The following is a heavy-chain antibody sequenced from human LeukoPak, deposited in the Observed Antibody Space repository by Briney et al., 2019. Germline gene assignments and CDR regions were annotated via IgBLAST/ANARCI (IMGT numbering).Heavy chain of an antibody. J-gene: IGHJ4*02. CDR1: GFTFRSYA. CDR2: ITYNSGTI. V-gene: IGHV3-23*01. CDR3: AKEAVEYFDY. Sequence: GGSLRLSCAASGFTFRSYAMQWVRQAPGKGLEWVSYITYNSGTIFYADSVKGRFTISRDNSKNTMYLQMNSLRAEDTALYYCAKEAVEYFDYWGQGDLVTVSS.